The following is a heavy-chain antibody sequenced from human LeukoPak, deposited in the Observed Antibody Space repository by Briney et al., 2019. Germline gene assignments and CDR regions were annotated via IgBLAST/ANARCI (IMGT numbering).Heavy chain of an antibody. V-gene: IGHV3-23*01. CDR3: AKDLFTTGWWGYFDY. Sequence: GGTLRLSCAASGFTFRSYAMSWVRQAPGKGLEWVSGISGSGGRTYYADSVKGRFTISRDNSKNKLYLQMNSLRAEDTAVYSCAKDLFTTGWWGYFDYWGQGTLVTVSS. J-gene: IGHJ4*02. CDR1: GFTFRSYA. CDR2: ISGSGGRT. D-gene: IGHD6-19*01.